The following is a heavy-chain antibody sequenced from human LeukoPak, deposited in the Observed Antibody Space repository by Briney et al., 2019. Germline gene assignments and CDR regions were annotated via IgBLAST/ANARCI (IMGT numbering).Heavy chain of an antibody. CDR2: IKQDGSEK. D-gene: IGHD6-19*01. CDR3: ARASYSSAWSSKY. CDR1: QFILSNYW. J-gene: IGHJ4*02. V-gene: IGHV3-7*04. Sequence: GGSLRLSCAASQFILSNYWMDWVRQAPGKGLEWVANIKQDGSEKYYVDSVKGRFTISRDNAKNSLYLQMNSLRAEDTAVYYCARASYSSAWSSKYWGQGTLVTVSS.